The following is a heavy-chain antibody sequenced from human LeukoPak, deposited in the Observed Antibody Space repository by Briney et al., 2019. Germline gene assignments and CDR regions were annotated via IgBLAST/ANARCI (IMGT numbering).Heavy chain of an antibody. V-gene: IGHV3-30*04. CDR3: ARDLSAAAGLSGRQRDDY. CDR1: GFTFSSYA. Sequence: PGGSLRLSCAASGFTFSSYAMHWVRQAPGKGLEWVAVISYDGSNKYYADSVKGRFTISRDNSKNTLYLQMNSLRAEDTAVYYCARDLSAAAGLSGRQRDDYWGQGTLVTVSS. CDR2: ISYDGSNK. J-gene: IGHJ4*02. D-gene: IGHD6-13*01.